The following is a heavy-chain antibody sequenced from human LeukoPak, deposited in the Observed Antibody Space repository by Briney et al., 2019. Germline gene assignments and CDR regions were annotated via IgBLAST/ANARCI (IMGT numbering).Heavy chain of an antibody. CDR3: ARLTFPGLRYDDRRIFDI. Sequence: SETLSLTCAVSDDSFSSHYWTWIRQPPGKGLEWIGYISYIGSTNYNPSLKSRVTISIDTSKNQFSLKLSSVTAADTAVYYCARLTFPGLRYDDRRIFDIWGQGSVVTVSS. V-gene: IGHV4-59*11. J-gene: IGHJ3*02. CDR2: ISYIGST. CDR1: DDSFSSHY. D-gene: IGHD3-3*01.